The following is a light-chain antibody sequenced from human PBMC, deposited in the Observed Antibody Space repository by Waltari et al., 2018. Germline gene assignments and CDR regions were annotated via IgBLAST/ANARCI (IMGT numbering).Light chain of an antibody. J-gene: IGLJ1*01. Sequence: QSALTKPAPVSVSPGQSITIFCTGTTNDVGGYNFVSWYQHHPGKAPKPIIYEVTDEHSGVSTRCSGSKSGHAASLTISGLQAEDEADYYCHSYTGSRTYVFGTGTKVTVL. CDR2: EVT. CDR3: HSYTGSRTYV. CDR1: TNDVGGYNF. V-gene: IGLV2-14*01.